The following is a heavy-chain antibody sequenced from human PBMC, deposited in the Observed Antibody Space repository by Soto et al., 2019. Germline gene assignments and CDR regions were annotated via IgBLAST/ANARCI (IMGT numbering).Heavy chain of an antibody. CDR2: IDPRDSYT. CDR3: ARLYCSSSTCDSWFDP. J-gene: IGHJ5*02. V-gene: IGHV5-10-1*01. CDR1: GYTFTTFW. Sequence: GESLKISCTGFGYTFTTFWISWVRQMPGRGLEWMGRIDPRDSYTNYSPSFQGHVTISVDKSISTAYLQWGSLKASDTAMYYCARLYCSSSTCDSWFDPWGQGTLVTVYS. D-gene: IGHD2-2*01.